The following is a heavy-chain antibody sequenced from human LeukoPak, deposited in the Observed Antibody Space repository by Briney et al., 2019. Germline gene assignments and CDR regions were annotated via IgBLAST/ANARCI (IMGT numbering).Heavy chain of an antibody. CDR3: AIAPGIAAVKFDY. CDR2: ISWNSGSI. V-gene: IGHV3-9*01. CDR1: GFTFDDYA. Sequence: GRSLRLSCAASGFTFDDYAMHWVRQAPGKGLEWVSGISWNSGSIGYADSVKGRFTISRDNAKNSLYLQMNSLRAEDTALYYCAIAPGIAAVKFDYWGQGTLVTVSS. D-gene: IGHD6-13*01. J-gene: IGHJ4*02.